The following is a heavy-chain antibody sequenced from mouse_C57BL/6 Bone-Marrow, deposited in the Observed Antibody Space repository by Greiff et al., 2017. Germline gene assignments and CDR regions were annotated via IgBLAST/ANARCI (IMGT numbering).Heavy chain of an antibody. V-gene: IGHV5-6*01. CDR2: ISSGGSYT. Sequence: EVQLQQSGGDLVKPGGSLKLSCAASGFTFSSYGMSWVSQTPDKRLEWVATISSGGSYTYYPDSVKGRFTITRDNAKNTLYMQISSLKSEDTAMYYCARHGEGLGFYYYAMDYWGQGTSVTVSS. CDR3: ARHGEGLGFYYYAMDY. CDR1: GFTFSSYG. J-gene: IGHJ4*01. D-gene: IGHD2-13*01.